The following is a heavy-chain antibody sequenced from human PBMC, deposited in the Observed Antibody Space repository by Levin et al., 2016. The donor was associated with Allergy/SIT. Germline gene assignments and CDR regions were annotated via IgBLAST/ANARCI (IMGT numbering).Heavy chain of an antibody. D-gene: IGHD6-19*01. CDR1: GFSFNDHY. V-gene: IGHV3-11*05. CDR2: ISSDRRNI. CDR3: ARERGAVTS. Sequence: GESLKISCAASGFSFNDHYMSWIRQAPGKGPEWVSYISSDRRNIIYADSVQGRFIISRDNVNKSVYLQMDSLRVEDTAVYYCARERGAVTSWGQGTLVTVS. J-gene: IGHJ5*02.